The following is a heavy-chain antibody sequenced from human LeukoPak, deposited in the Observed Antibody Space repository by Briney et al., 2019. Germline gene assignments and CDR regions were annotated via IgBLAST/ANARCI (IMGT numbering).Heavy chain of an antibody. CDR1: GYTFTSYY. CDR3: ARTLGDILTGYPTNHDY. Sequence: ASVKVSCKASGYTFTSYYMHWVRQAPGQGLEWMGIINPSGGSTSYAQKFQGRVTMTRDTSTSTVYMELSSLRSEDTAVYYCARTLGDILTGYPTNHDYWGQGTLVTVSS. CDR2: INPSGGST. J-gene: IGHJ4*02. D-gene: IGHD3-9*01. V-gene: IGHV1-46*01.